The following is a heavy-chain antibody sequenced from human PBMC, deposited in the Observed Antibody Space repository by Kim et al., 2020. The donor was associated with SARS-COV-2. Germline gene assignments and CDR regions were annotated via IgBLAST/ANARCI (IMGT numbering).Heavy chain of an antibody. Sequence: GGSLRLSCSASGFTFRNYGMHWVRQAPGKGLEWMATISRDGNNKYYVDSVKGRFIISRDNSKNPLYLQMDSLGAEDTAVYYCAKGGGQTLDYWGQGTLVTVSS. CDR1: GFTFRNYG. V-gene: IGHV3-33*05. CDR2: ISRDGNNK. CDR3: AKGGGQTLDY. D-gene: IGHD3-16*01. J-gene: IGHJ4*02.